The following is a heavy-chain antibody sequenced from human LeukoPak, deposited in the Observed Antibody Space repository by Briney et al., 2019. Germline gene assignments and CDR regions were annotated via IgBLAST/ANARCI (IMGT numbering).Heavy chain of an antibody. J-gene: IGHJ6*01. CDR2: INPNSGGT. D-gene: IGHD6-13*01. V-gene: IGHV1-2*02. Sequence: ASVKVSCKASGYTFTGYYMHWVRQAPGQGLEWMGWINPNSGGTNYAQKFQGRVTMTRGTSISTAYMELSRLRSDDTAVYYCARTYSSSWYWYYGMDVWGQGTTVTVSS. CDR3: ARTYSSSWYWYYGMDV. CDR1: GYTFTGYY.